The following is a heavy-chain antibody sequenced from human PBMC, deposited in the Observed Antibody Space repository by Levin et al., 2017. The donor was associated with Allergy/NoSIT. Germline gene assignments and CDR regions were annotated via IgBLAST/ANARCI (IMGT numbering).Heavy chain of an antibody. CDR1: GFTVSHYY. V-gene: IGHV3-53*01. J-gene: IGHJ4*02. D-gene: IGHD1-26*01. CDR2: IYSAGST. Sequence: GESLKISCAASGFTVSHYYMSWVRQSPGKGLEWVSVIYSAGSTYYADSVKGRFTISRDNFKNTLYLQMNSPRAEDAAVYYCARSPGWELLPGAYWGQGILVSVSS. CDR3: ARSPGWELLPGAY.